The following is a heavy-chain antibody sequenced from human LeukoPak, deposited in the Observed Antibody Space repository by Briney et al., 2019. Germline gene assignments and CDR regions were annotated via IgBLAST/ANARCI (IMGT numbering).Heavy chain of an antibody. V-gene: IGHV4-4*02. Sequence: SGTLSLTCAVSGGSISSSNWWSWVRQPPGKGLEWIGEIYHSGSTNYNPSLKSRVTISVDKSKNQFSLKLSSVTAADTAVYYCARVWITMVRGVIPHDAFDIWGQGTMVTVSS. CDR2: IYHSGST. CDR1: GGSISSSNW. CDR3: ARVWITMVRGVIPHDAFDI. D-gene: IGHD3-10*01. J-gene: IGHJ3*02.